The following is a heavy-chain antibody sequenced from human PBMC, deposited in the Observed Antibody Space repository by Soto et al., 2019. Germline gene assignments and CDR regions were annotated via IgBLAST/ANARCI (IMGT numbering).Heavy chain of an antibody. Sequence: SETLSLTCTVSGGSISSSSYYWGWIRQPPGKGLEWIGSIYYSGSTYYNPSLKSRVTISVGTSKNQFSLKLSSVTAADTAVYYCARQVVAYCRGGNCDSPNRRWYDPWGKATRSTVSS. D-gene: IGHD2-15*01. V-gene: IGHV4-39*01. CDR2: IYYSGST. J-gene: IGHJ5*02. CDR3: ARQVVAYCRGGNCDSPNRRWYDP. CDR1: GGSISSSSYY.